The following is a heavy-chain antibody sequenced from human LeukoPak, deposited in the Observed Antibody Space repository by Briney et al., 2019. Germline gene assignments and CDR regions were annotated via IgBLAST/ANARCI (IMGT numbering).Heavy chain of an antibody. V-gene: IGHV1-2*02. CDR1: GYTFTGYY. Sequence: GASVKVSCKASGYTFTGYYMHWVRQAPGEGLEWIGWINPNSGGTNYAQKFQGRVTMTRDTSISTAYMELSRLRSDDTAVYYCAREGRLLRFGERNPCMDVWGKGTTVTISS. J-gene: IGHJ6*04. CDR2: INPNSGGT. D-gene: IGHD3-10*01. CDR3: AREGRLLRFGERNPCMDV.